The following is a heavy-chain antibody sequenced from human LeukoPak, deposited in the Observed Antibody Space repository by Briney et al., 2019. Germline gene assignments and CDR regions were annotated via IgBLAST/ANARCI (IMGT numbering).Heavy chain of an antibody. CDR2: IKQDGSEK. CDR1: GFTFSSYW. J-gene: IGHJ6*02. Sequence: GGSLRLSCTASGFTFSSYWMSWVRQAPGKGLEWVANIKQDGSEKDCVDSVKGRFTISRDNAKNSLYLQMNSLRVEDTAMSYCARYCGGDCYGMDVWGQGTTVTVSS. D-gene: IGHD2-21*01. CDR3: ARYCGGDCYGMDV. V-gene: IGHV3-7*01.